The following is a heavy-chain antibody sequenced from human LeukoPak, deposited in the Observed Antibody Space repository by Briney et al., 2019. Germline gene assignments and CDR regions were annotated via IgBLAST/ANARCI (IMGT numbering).Heavy chain of an antibody. Sequence: GAAVKVSCKASGYTFTSYYMHWVRQAPGQGLEWMGIINPSGGSTSYAQKFQGRVTMTRDMSTSTVYMELSSLRSEDTAVYYCAREVPDSSLVSKMAFSPWFDPWGQGTLVTVSS. CDR2: INPSGGST. V-gene: IGHV1-46*01. CDR3: AREVPDSSLVSKMAFSPWFDP. D-gene: IGHD6-6*01. J-gene: IGHJ5*02. CDR1: GYTFTSYY.